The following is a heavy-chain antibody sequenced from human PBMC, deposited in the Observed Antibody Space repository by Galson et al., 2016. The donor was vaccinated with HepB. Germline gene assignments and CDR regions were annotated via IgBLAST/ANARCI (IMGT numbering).Heavy chain of an antibody. J-gene: IGHJ4*02. CDR3: VRGVYGDHGWFDY. V-gene: IGHV3-66*02. CDR2: IYSGGTT. D-gene: IGHD4-17*01. CDR1: GFTVSNNY. Sequence: SLRLSCAASGFTVSNNYMTWVRQAPGTGLEYVSVIYSGGTTYYAASVKGRLTISRDNSQNSLFLQMSPLRAEDTAVYFCVRGVYGDHGWFDYWGQGTLVTVSS.